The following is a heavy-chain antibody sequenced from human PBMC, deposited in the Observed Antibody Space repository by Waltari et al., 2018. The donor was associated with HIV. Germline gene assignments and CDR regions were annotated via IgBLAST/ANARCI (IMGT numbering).Heavy chain of an antibody. CDR2: IIPIFGTA. Sequence: QVQLVQSGAEVKKPGSSVKVSCKASGGTFSSYAIRWVRPAPGQGLEWMGGIIPIFGTANYAQKFQGRVTITADESTSTAYMELSSLRSEDTAVYYCARGSWDYVWGSYQTIRYFDYWGQGTLVTVSS. CDR3: ARGSWDYVWGSYQTIRYFDY. V-gene: IGHV1-69*01. D-gene: IGHD3-16*02. CDR1: GGTFSSYA. J-gene: IGHJ4*02.